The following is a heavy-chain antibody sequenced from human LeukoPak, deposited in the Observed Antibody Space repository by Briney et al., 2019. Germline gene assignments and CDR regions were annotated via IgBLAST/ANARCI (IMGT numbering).Heavy chain of an antibody. D-gene: IGHD1-26*01. CDR1: GFSFNSFA. V-gene: IGHV3-23*01. CDR3: AKDVGGTNFHYMDV. J-gene: IGHJ6*03. CDR2: ISGSGEST. Sequence: PGGSLRLSCAASGFSFNSFAMSWVRQAPGKGLEWVSAISGSGESTYYEDSVKGRFTISRDNSKNTVDVQMNSLRAEDTAVYYCAKDVGGTNFHYMDVWGKGTTVIVSS.